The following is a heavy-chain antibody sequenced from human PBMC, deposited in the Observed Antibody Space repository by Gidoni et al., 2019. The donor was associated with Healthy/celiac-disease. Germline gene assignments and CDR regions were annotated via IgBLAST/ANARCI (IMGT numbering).Heavy chain of an antibody. CDR3: ARDKGGKFYYYYMDV. D-gene: IGHD2-15*01. Sequence: QVQLVESGGGVVQPGRSLRLSCAASGFPLSSYGMHWVRQAPGKGLEWVAVIWYDGSNKYYADSVKGRFTISRDNSKNTLYLQMNSLRAEDTTVYYCARDKGGKFYYYYMDVWGKGTTVTVSS. CDR1: GFPLSSYG. V-gene: IGHV3-33*01. J-gene: IGHJ6*03. CDR2: IWYDGSNK.